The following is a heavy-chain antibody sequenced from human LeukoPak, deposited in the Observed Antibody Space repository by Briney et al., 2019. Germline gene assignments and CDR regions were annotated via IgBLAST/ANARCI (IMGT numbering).Heavy chain of an antibody. D-gene: IGHD1-26*01. CDR1: GYTFTGYY. CDR2: INPNSGGT. CDR3: ARSLVWELLSAFDY. V-gene: IGHV1-2*02. Sequence: GASVKVSCKASGYTFTGYYMHWVRQAPGQGLEWMGWINPNSGGTNYAQKFQGRVTMTRDTSISTAYMELSRLRSDDTAVYYCARSLVWELLSAFDYWGQGTLVTVSS. J-gene: IGHJ4*02.